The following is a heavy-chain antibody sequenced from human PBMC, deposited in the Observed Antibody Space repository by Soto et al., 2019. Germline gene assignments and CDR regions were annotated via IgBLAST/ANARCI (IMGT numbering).Heavy chain of an antibody. CDR2: IYWDDDK. Sequence: QITLKESGPTLVKPTQTLTLTCTFSGFSLSTSGVGVGWIRQPPGKALEWLALIYWDDDKRYSPSLKSRLTITKDPSKNPVVLTMTNMDPVDTATYYCAHVYGGYDNFDYWGQGTLVTVSS. J-gene: IGHJ4*02. V-gene: IGHV2-5*02. CDR3: AHVYGGYDNFDY. D-gene: IGHD5-12*01. CDR1: GFSLSTSGVG.